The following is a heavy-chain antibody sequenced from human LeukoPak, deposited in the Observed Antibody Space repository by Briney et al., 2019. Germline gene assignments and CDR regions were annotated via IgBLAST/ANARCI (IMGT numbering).Heavy chain of an antibody. D-gene: IGHD3-10*01. CDR2: VSSSGSTI. J-gene: IGHJ4*02. CDR1: GFTFSDYY. CDR3: ASQFGSGTYLFDY. V-gene: IGHV3-11*01. Sequence: PGGSLRLSCAASGFTFSDYYMSWIRQAPGKGREGGSCVSSSGSTIYYADSVKGRFTISRDNAKNSLYLQVNSLRVEDTAVYYCASQFGSGTYLFDYWGQGTLVTVSS.